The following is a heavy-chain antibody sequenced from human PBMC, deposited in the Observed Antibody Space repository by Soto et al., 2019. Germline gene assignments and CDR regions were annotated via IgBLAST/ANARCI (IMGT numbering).Heavy chain of an antibody. Sequence: QVPLVQSGAEVKKPGASVNVSCTASGYTFTSYGFNWLRQAPGQGLEWMGWISASNGNTNYAQKLQGGVTMTTDTSTSTAYMELRSLRSDDTAVYYCASDRGSYALDYWGQGTRVTVSS. V-gene: IGHV1-18*01. CDR2: ISASNGNT. CDR3: ASDRGSYALDY. CDR1: GYTFTSYG. D-gene: IGHD1-26*01. J-gene: IGHJ4*02.